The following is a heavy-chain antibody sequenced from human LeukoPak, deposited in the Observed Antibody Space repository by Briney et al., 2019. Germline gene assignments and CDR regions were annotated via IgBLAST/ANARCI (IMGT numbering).Heavy chain of an antibody. D-gene: IGHD6-19*01. V-gene: IGHV4-34*01. J-gene: IGHJ4*02. CDR1: GGSFSGYY. CDR2: INHSGST. CDR3: AMIIAVAGYDY. Sequence: PSETLSLTCAVYGGSFSGYYWSWIRQPPGKGLEWIGEINHSGSTNYNPSLKSRVTISVDTSKNQFSLKLSSVTAADTAVYYCAMIIAVAGYDYWGQGTLVTVSS.